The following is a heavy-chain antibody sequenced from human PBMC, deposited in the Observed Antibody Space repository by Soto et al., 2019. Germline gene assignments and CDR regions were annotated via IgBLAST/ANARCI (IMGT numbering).Heavy chain of an antibody. CDR2: IRGDGGYT. V-gene: IGHV3-74*01. Sequence: PGGSLRLSCAASGFTFSSYWMHWVRQAPGKGLVHVSRIRGDGGYTDHAESVKGRFTISRDNAKNTLYLQMNSLRAEDTAVYYCARDYSTNNWFDPWGQGTLVTVSS. CDR1: GFTFSSYW. D-gene: IGHD4-4*01. J-gene: IGHJ5*02. CDR3: ARDYSTNNWFDP.